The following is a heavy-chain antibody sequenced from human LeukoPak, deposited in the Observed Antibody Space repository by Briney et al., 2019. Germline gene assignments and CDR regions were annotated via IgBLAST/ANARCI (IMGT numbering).Heavy chain of an antibody. Sequence: PGGSLRLSCAASGFTFSSYSMNWVRQAPGKGLEWVSSISSSSSYIYYADSVKGRFTISRDNAKNSLYLQMNSLRAEDTAVYYCARARYSYGSNWFDPWGREPWSPSPQ. CDR3: ARARYSYGSNWFDP. D-gene: IGHD5-18*01. J-gene: IGHJ5*02. CDR2: ISSSSSYI. CDR1: GFTFSSYS. V-gene: IGHV3-21*01.